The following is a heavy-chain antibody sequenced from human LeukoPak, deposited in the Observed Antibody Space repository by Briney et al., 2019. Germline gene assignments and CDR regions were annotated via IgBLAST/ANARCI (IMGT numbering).Heavy chain of an antibody. CDR3: VREGPPQGRPWSGWYPFDF. V-gene: IGHV3-11*04. J-gene: IGHJ4*02. CDR2: ISSSGSTI. D-gene: IGHD3-3*01. CDR1: GFTFSDYY. Sequence: GGSLRLSCAASGFTFSDYYMSWIRQAPGKGLEWVSYISSSGSTIYYADSVKGRFTISRDNAKNSLYLQMNSLRAEDTAVYYCVREGPPQGRPWSGWYPFDFWGQGILVTVSS.